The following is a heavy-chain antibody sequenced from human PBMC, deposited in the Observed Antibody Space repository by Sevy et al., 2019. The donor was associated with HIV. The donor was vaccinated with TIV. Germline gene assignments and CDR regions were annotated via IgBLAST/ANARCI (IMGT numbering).Heavy chain of an antibody. J-gene: IGHJ1*01. CDR3: VKDPRKCAGSLGDYFDH. CDR1: GFTFGNYA. V-gene: IGHV3-43D*03. CDR2: INWAGSSA. Sequence: GGSLRLSCEASGFTFGNYAMHWVRQGPGKGLEWVSVINWAGSSADYADTVEGRFTLSRDNSKNSLYVEMSSLTVEDTAFYYCVKDPRKCAGSLGDYFDHWGQGTLVTVSS. D-gene: IGHD3-16*01.